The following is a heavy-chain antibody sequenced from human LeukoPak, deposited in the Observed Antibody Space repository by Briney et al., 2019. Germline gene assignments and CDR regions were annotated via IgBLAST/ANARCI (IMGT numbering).Heavy chain of an antibody. CDR2: ISSSSSYI. CDR3: ARDIAAAGFFDY. V-gene: IGHV3-21*01. D-gene: IGHD6-13*01. J-gene: IGHJ4*02. CDR1: GFAFGSYS. Sequence: GGSLRLSCAASGFAFGSYSMNWVRQAPGKGLEWVSSISSSSSYIYYADSVKGRFTISRDNAKNSLYLQMNSLRAEDTAVYYCARDIAAAGFFDYWGQGTLVTVSS.